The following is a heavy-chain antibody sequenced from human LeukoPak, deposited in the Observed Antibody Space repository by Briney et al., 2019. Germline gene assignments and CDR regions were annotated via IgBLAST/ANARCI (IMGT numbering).Heavy chain of an antibody. Sequence: GGSLRLSCTASGFTFNSYSLNWFGKAPGRGWSGVSFISASSSVRYYADSVKGRFTISRDNAKNSLYLQMSSLRAEDTAVYYCARERGGSYSEIDYWGQGTLVTVSS. CDR3: ARERGGSYSEIDY. V-gene: IGHV3-48*04. D-gene: IGHD1-26*01. J-gene: IGHJ4*02. CDR1: GFTFNSYS. CDR2: ISASSSVR.